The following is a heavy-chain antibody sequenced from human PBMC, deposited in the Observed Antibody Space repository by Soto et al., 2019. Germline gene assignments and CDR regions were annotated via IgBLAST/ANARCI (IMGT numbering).Heavy chain of an antibody. Sequence: QVQLVQSGAEVKKPGSSVKVSCKASGGTFSSYAISWVRQAPGQGLEWMGGIIPIFGRANYAQKFQGRVTITADESTSTAYMELSSLRSEDTAVYYCARATTYYDFWSGYWFDPWGQGTLVTVSS. V-gene: IGHV1-69*01. D-gene: IGHD3-3*01. J-gene: IGHJ5*02. CDR1: GGTFSSYA. CDR3: ARATTYYDFWSGYWFDP. CDR2: IIPIFGRA.